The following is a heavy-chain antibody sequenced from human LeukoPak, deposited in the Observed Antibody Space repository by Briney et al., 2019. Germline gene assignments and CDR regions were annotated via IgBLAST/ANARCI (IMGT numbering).Heavy chain of an antibody. J-gene: IGHJ6*02. CDR1: GYTFTSYG. CDR3: AREPMYGDYAKGYYYGMDV. V-gene: IGHV1-18*01. CDR2: ISAYNGNT. D-gene: IGHD4-17*01. Sequence: ASVKVSCKASGYTFTSYGIRWVRQAPGQGVEWVGWISAYNGNTNYAQKLQGRVTMTTDTSTSTAYMELRSLRSDDTAVYYCAREPMYGDYAKGYYYGMDVWGQGTTVTVSS.